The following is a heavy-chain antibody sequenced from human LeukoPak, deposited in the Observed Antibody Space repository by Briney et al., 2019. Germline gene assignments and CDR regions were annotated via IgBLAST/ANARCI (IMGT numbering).Heavy chain of an antibody. CDR3: ATETIGRHYDY. CDR1: GFRFDSSG. J-gene: IGHJ4*02. Sequence: PGGSLRLSCAASGFRFDSSGINWVRQAPGGGLEWVASIGSTGSDRYYADSVKGRFTISRDNAKNSLYLQMNSLRVEDTAIYYCATETIGRHYDYWGQGTLLTVSS. V-gene: IGHV3-21*01. CDR2: IGSTGSDR. D-gene: IGHD1-14*01.